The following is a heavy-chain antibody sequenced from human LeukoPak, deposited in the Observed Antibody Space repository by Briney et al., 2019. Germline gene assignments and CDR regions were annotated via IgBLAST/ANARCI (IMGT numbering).Heavy chain of an antibody. Sequence: ASVKVSCKTSGYTFTNYGISWVRQAPGQGLEWMGWISAYNGNTNYAQKLQGRVTMTTDTSTSTAYMELRSLRSDDMAIYYCANSWGYYDSAGYLYFHHWGQGILVTVSS. CDR3: ANSWGYYDSAGYLYFHH. J-gene: IGHJ1*01. CDR1: GYTFTNYG. V-gene: IGHV1-18*03. CDR2: ISAYNGNT. D-gene: IGHD3-22*01.